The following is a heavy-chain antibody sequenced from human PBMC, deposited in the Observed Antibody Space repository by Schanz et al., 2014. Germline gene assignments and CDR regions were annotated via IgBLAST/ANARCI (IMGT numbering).Heavy chain of an antibody. D-gene: IGHD3-22*01. CDR1: GYTFTNFY. J-gene: IGHJ6*02. CDR3: ARDDRAYYYGMDA. Sequence: QVQLVQSGTEVKKPGASVKVSCKASGYTFTNFYIHWVRQAPGQGLEWMGWINPNTGGTNFAQKFQVWVTVTRDTSISTVYMELSRVTYEDTAVYYCARDDRAYYYGMDAWGHGTTVTVSS. V-gene: IGHV1-2*04. CDR2: INPNTGGT.